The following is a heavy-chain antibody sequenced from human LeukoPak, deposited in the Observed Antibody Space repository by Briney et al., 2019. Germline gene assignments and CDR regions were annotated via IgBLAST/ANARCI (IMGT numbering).Heavy chain of an antibody. CDR2: INGDGGST. Sequence: PGGSLRLSCAAFGFTFSSHWMHWVLQVPGKGLVWVSNINGDGGSTGYADSVKGRFTVSRDNAKNTLYLHMNSLRAEDTAVYYCARDQVGATPIDYWGQGTLVTVSS. CDR3: ARDQVGATPIDY. V-gene: IGHV3-74*01. CDR1: GFTFSSHW. D-gene: IGHD1-26*01. J-gene: IGHJ4*02.